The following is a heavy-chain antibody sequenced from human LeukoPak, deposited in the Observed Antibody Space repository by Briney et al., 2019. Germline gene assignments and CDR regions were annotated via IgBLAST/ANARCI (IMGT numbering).Heavy chain of an antibody. CDR2: IIPIFGTA. Sequence: SVKVSCXASGGTFSSYAISWVRQAPGQGLGWMGRIIPIFGTANYAQKFQGRVTITTDESTSTAYMELSSLRSEDTAVYYCARDDFWSDYGYYFDYWGQGTLVTVSS. CDR3: ARDDFWSDYGYYFDY. V-gene: IGHV1-69*05. CDR1: GGTFSSYA. D-gene: IGHD3-3*01. J-gene: IGHJ4*02.